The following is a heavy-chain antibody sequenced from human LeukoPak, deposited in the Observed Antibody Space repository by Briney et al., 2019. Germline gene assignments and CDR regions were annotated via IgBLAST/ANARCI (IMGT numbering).Heavy chain of an antibody. J-gene: IGHJ6*03. CDR3: AREVAVAQNYMDV. CDR2: IIPIFGTA. D-gene: IGHD6-19*01. CDR1: GGTFSSYA. V-gene: IGHV1-69*13. Sequence: ASVKVSCKASGGTFSSYAISWVRQAPGQGLEWMGGIIPIFGTANYAQRFQGRVTITADESTSTAYMELSSLRSEDTAVYYCAREVAVAQNYMDVWGKGTTVTVSS.